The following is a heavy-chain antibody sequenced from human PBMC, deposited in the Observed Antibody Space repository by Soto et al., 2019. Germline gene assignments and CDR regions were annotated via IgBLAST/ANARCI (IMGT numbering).Heavy chain of an antibody. CDR3: ARGDSTDCSNGVCSFFYNHDMDV. CDR2: INPKSGGT. D-gene: IGHD2-8*01. Sequence: ASVKVSCKDSGGTFSSYAISWVRQAPGQGLEWLGRINPKSGGTSTAQKFQGWVTMTTDTSISTASMELTRLTSDDTAIYYCARGDSTDCSNGVCSFFYNHDMDVWGQGTTVTVSS. V-gene: IGHV1-2*04. CDR1: GGTFSSYA. J-gene: IGHJ6*02.